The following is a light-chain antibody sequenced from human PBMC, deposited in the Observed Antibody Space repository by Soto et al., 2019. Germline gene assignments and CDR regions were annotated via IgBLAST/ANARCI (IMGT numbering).Light chain of an antibody. CDR1: QSVSSSY. Sequence: EFVLTQSAGTLSLSPGERATLSCRASQSVSSSYLAWYQQKPGQAPRPLIYGASSRATGIPDRFSSSRSGTDFTLTISRLEPEDFAVYYYQQYGSSPLTFGGGTKVEIK. CDR3: QQYGSSPLT. V-gene: IGKV3-20*01. J-gene: IGKJ4*01. CDR2: GAS.